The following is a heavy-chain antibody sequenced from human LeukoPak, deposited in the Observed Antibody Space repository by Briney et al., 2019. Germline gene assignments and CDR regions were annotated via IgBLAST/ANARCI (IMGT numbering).Heavy chain of an antibody. CDR3: ARGLSEVLSGYYTGDWFDP. D-gene: IGHD3-3*01. CDR1: GVSISSYY. CDR2: IYTSGST. Sequence: SETLSLTCTVSGVSISSYYWSWIRQPAGKGLEWIGRIYTSGSTNYNPSLKSRVTMSVDTSKNQFSLKLSSVTAGDTAVYYCARGLSEVLSGYYTGDWFDPWGQGTLVTVSS. J-gene: IGHJ5*02. V-gene: IGHV4-4*07.